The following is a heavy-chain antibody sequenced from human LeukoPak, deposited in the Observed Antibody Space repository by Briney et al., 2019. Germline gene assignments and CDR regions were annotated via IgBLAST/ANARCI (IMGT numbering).Heavy chain of an antibody. CDR1: GGSISSGGYY. J-gene: IGHJ4*02. D-gene: IGHD6-13*01. V-gene: IGHV4-30-2*01. CDR2: IYHSGST. CDR3: ARDRAAAGTGYFDY. Sequence: SETLSLTCTVSGGSISSGGYYWSWIRQPPGKGLEWIGYIYHSGSTYYNPSLKSRVTISVDRSKNQFSLKLSSVTAADTAVYYCARDRAAAGTGYFDYWGQGTLVTVSS.